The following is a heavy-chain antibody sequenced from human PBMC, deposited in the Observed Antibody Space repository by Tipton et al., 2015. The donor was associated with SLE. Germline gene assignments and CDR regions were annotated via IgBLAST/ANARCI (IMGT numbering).Heavy chain of an antibody. D-gene: IGHD1-26*01. J-gene: IGHJ4*02. CDR1: GGSISSSSYY. CDR3: AGMSYPREGYFDY. CDR2: IYYSGST. Sequence: TLSLTCTVSGGSISSSSYYWGWIRQPPGKGLEWIGSIYYSGSTYYNPSLKSRVTISVDTSKNQFSLKLSSVTAAYTAVYYCAGMSYPREGYFDYWGQGTLVTVSS. V-gene: IGHV4-39*07.